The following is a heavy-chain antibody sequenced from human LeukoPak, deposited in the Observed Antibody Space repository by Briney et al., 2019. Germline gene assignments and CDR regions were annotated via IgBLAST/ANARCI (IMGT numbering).Heavy chain of an antibody. CDR3: ARDRLTMVRDYYYGMDV. CDR1: GFTFSSHW. D-gene: IGHD3-10*01. CDR2: IKQDGSDK. Sequence: GGSLRLSCAASGFTFSSHWMTWVRQAPGKGLEWVANIKQDGSDKYYVDSVKGRFTISRDNAKNSLYLQMNSLRAEYTAVYYCARDRLTMVRDYYYGMDVWGQGTTVTVSS. J-gene: IGHJ6*02. V-gene: IGHV3-7*01.